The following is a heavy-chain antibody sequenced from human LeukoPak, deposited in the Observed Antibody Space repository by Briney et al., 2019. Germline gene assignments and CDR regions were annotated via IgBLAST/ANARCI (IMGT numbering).Heavy chain of an antibody. CDR2: IYYSGST. V-gene: IGHV4-59*01. D-gene: IGHD3-22*01. J-gene: IGHJ4*02. Sequence: PSETLSLTCTVSGGSISNDYWNWMRQPPGKGLEWIGYIYYSGSTNYNPSLKSRVTISVDTSKRQFSLKLSSVTTADTAVYYCAREYYYDSRGSYYDYWGQGTLVTVSS. CDR1: GGSISNDY. CDR3: AREYYYDSRGSYYDY.